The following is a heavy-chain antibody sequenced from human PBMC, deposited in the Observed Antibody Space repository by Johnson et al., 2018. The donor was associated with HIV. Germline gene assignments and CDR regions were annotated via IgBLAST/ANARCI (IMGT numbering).Heavy chain of an antibody. J-gene: IGHJ3*02. CDR3: AKDGGRLRTAAFDI. CDR2: IRYDGSNK. V-gene: IGHV3-30*02. D-gene: IGHD2-15*01. Sequence: QMLLVESGGGLVQPGGSLRLSCAASGFTFSIYGMHWVRQAPGKGLEWVAFIRYDGSNKYYADSVKGRFTISRDNAKSSLYLHVNSLRAEDTAVYYCAKDGGRLRTAAFDIWGQGTMVTVSS. CDR1: GFTFSIYG.